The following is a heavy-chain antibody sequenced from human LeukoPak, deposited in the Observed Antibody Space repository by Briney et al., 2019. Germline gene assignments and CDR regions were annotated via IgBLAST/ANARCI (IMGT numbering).Heavy chain of an antibody. CDR1: GFALTTYN. D-gene: IGHD5-24*01. CDR2: VTAFNENT. V-gene: IGHV1-18*01. CDR3: ARNTYGYKFSMDV. Sequence: ASVTVSCKASGFALTTYNIVWLRQAPGQGLEWVGWVTAFNENTHYSRKVQGRVTMTRDTSTSTAYMELRSLRSDDTAVYYCARNTYGYKFSMDVWGEGTTVTVSS. J-gene: IGHJ6*03.